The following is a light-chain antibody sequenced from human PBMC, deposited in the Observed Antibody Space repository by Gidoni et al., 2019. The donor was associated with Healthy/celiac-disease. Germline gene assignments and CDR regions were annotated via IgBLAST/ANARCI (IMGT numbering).Light chain of an antibody. CDR3: QQYYSYPPLT. J-gene: IGKJ4*01. V-gene: IGKV1-8*01. Sequence: AIRMTPSPSSLSASTGDRVTITFRASQGISSYLAWYQQKPGKAPKLLIYAASTLQSGVPSRFSGSGSGTDFTLTISCLQSEDFATYYWQQYYSYPPLTFGGGTKVEIK. CDR1: QGISSY. CDR2: AAS.